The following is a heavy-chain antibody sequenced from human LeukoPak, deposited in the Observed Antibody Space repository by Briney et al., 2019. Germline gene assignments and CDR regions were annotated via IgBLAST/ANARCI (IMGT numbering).Heavy chain of an antibody. J-gene: IGHJ4*02. V-gene: IGHV3-23*01. CDR3: AKTTTGYSSGRYPGWPVDY. D-gene: IGHD6-19*01. Sequence: GGSLRLSCAASGFTFNSYAVSWVRQAPGKGLEWVSAISGSGGGTYYADSVKGRFTISRDNSKNTLYLQMNSLSTEDTAVYYCAKTTTGYSSGRYPGWPVDYWGQGTLVTVSS. CDR1: GFTFNSYA. CDR2: ISGSGGGT.